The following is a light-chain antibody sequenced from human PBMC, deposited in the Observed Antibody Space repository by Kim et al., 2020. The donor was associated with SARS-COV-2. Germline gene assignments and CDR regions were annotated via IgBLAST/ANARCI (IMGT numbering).Light chain of an antibody. Sequence: STSIGDRVTITCRASQSISTALNWYQQKPGKAPKLMFYGISSLESGVPSRFSGTGSGTDFTLTISSLQSEDFATYYCQQSQSFPYAFGQGTKLEI. CDR2: GIS. V-gene: IGKV1-39*01. CDR3: QQSQSFPYA. J-gene: IGKJ2*01. CDR1: QSISTA.